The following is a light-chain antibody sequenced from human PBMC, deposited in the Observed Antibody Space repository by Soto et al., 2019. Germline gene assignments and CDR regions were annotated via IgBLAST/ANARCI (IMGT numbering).Light chain of an antibody. CDR2: GAS. CDR3: QQYGSSPPT. Sequence: EIVLTQSPGTLSLSPGERATLSCRASQSVSSVYLAWYQQKPGQAPRLLIYGASSRATGIPDSFSGSGSGTDFTLTIGRLEPEDSALYYCQQYGSSPPTFGQGTKVEIK. J-gene: IGKJ1*01. V-gene: IGKV3-20*01. CDR1: QSVSSVY.